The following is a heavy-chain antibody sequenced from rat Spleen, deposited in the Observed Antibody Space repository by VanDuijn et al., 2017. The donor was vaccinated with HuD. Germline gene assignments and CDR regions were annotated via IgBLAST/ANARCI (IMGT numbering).Heavy chain of an antibody. V-gene: IGHV5-25*01. CDR2: ITTTGGNT. D-gene: IGHD1-12*02. CDR3: TMGSHYHDVPYYYEY. Sequence: EVQLVESDGGLVQPGRSLKLSCAASGFTFSDYYMAWVRQAPTKGLEWVATITTTGGNTYFRDSVKGRFTISRDNAKSTLYLQMNSLRSEDTATYYCTMGSHYHDVPYYYEYWGQGVMVTVSA. J-gene: IGHJ2*01. CDR1: GFTFSDYY.